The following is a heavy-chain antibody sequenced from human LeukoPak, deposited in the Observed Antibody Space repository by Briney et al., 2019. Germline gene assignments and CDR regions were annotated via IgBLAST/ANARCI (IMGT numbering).Heavy chain of an antibody. CDR3: ATTENSSGWFGY. V-gene: IGHV4-59*08. J-gene: IGHJ4*02. CDR2: IYYSGST. D-gene: IGHD6-19*01. Sequence: SQTLSLTCTVSGGSISSYYWSWIRQPPGRGLEWIGYIYYSGSTNYNPSLKSRVTISVDTSKNQFSLKLSSVTAADTAVYYCATTENSSGWFGYWGQGALVTVSS. CDR1: GGSISSYY.